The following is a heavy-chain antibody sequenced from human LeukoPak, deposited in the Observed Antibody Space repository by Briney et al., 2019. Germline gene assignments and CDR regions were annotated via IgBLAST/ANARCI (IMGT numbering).Heavy chain of an antibody. J-gene: IGHJ4*02. Sequence: GESLKISCKGSGYSFTSYWIGWVRQMPGKGLEWMGIIYPGDSDTRYSPSFQGQVTISADKSISTAYLQWSSLKASDTAMYYCGSPGGSGSYYNEKRDYFDYWGREPWSPSPQ. CDR1: GYSFTSYW. CDR3: GSPGGSGSYYNEKRDYFDY. D-gene: IGHD3-10*01. V-gene: IGHV5-51*01. CDR2: IYPGDSDT.